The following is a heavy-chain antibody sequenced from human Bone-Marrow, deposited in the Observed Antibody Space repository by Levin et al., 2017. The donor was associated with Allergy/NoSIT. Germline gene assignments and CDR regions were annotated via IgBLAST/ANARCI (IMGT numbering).Heavy chain of an antibody. D-gene: IGHD1-26*01. CDR2: ISAGGDII. J-gene: IGHJ4*02. Sequence: PGGSLRLSCAASGFTFSTYAMTWVRQAPGKGLEWVSAISAGGDIIYYTDSVKGRFTMSRDNSKSTLFLQMSSLRVEDTALYFCAKLWEPDYGYENDYWGQGILVTVSS. V-gene: IGHV3-23*01. CDR1: GFTFSTYA. CDR3: AKLWEPDYGYENDY.